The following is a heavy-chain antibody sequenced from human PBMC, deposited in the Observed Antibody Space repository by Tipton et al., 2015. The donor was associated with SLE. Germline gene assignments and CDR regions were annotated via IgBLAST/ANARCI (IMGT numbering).Heavy chain of an antibody. Sequence: GLVKPSETLSLSCTVSGDSISGYYWNWIRQPPGKRLEWTGYIYYSGSTYYNPSLKSRVTISVDASKNQFSLKLSSVTAADTAVYYCARDVGYDSSGYYHRYFDYWGQGTLVTVSS. V-gene: IGHV4-59*12. CDR1: GDSISGYY. J-gene: IGHJ4*02. D-gene: IGHD3-22*01. CDR2: IYYSGST. CDR3: ARDVGYDSSGYYHRYFDY.